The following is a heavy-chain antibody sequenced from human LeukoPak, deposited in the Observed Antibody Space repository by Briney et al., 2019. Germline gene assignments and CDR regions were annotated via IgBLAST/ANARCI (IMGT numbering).Heavy chain of an antibody. CDR3: ARDGVEFYNWFDP. Sequence: PGGSLRLSCAASGFTFSSYGMIWVRQAPGKGLEWVANINLDGNGRFYVDSGKGRFAISRDNAKNTLYLQMNSLRAEDTAVYYCARDGVEFYNWFDPWGQGTLVTVSS. CDR1: GFTFSSYG. CDR2: INLDGNGR. D-gene: IGHD2-21*01. V-gene: IGHV3-7*01. J-gene: IGHJ5*02.